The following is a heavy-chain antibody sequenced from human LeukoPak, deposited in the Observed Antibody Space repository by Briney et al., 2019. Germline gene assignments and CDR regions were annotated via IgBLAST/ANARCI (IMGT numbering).Heavy chain of an antibody. CDR1: GDSISSGGYS. CDR2: IYHSGST. D-gene: IGHD2-2*01. V-gene: IGHV4-30-2*01. J-gene: IGHJ4*02. Sequence: SQTLSLTCAVSGDSISSGGYSWSWIRQPPGKGLEWIGYIYHSGSTYYNPSLKSRVTISVDRSKNQFSLKLSSVTAADTAVYYCARGKYQLLIDWGQGTLVTVSS. CDR3: ARGKYQLLID.